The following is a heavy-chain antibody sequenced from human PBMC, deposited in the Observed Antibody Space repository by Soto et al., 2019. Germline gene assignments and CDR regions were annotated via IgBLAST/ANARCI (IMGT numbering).Heavy chain of an antibody. CDR2: FDPEDGET. D-gene: IGHD6-19*01. J-gene: IGHJ3*02. V-gene: IGHV1-24*01. CDR1: GYTLTELS. CDR3: ATSPPVAVAGMEDDAFDI. Sequence: ASVKVSCKVSGYTLTELSMHWVRQAPGKGLEWMGGFDPEDGETIYAQKFQGRVTMTEDTSTDTAYMELSSLRSEDTAVYYCATSPPVAVAGMEDDAFDIWGQGTMVTVSS.